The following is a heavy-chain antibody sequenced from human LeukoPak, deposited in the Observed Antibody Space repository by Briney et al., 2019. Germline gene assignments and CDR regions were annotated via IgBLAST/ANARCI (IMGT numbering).Heavy chain of an antibody. CDR2: IYYSESA. Sequence: KPSETLSLTCTVSGGSIRSYYWSWIRQPPGKGLEWIGYIYYSESANYNPSLKGRITISLDTSKNHFSLKPNSVTAADTAVYYCARVGGYPLSAFDIWGQGTMVTVSS. V-gene: IGHV4-59*08. CDR3: ARVGGYPLSAFDI. D-gene: IGHD3-22*01. CDR1: GGSIRSYY. J-gene: IGHJ3*02.